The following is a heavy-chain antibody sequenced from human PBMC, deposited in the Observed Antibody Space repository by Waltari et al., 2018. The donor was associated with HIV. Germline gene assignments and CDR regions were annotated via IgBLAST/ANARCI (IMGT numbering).Heavy chain of an antibody. CDR3: ARCLRVDSSGQKGAFDI. CDR1: GYTFTSYA. J-gene: IGHJ3*02. CDR2: INAGNGNT. Sequence: QVQIVQSGAEVKKPGASVKVSCKASGYTFTSYAMHWVRQAPGQRLEWMGWINAGNGNTKYSQKFQGRVTITRDTSASTAYMELSSLRSEDTAVYYCARCLRVDSSGQKGAFDIWGQGTMVTVSS. V-gene: IGHV1-3*01. D-gene: IGHD3-22*01.